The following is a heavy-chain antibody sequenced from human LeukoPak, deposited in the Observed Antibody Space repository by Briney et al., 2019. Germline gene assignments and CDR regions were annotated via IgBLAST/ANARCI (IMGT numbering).Heavy chain of an antibody. CDR2: ISTDGSDT. Sequence: GGSLRLSCAAPGFTFSSYWMHWVRQAPGKGLVWVSRISTDGSDTTYADSVKGRFTISRDNAKNTLYLQMNSLRAEDTAVYFCAGLTKVGATLIDYWGQGALVTVSS. J-gene: IGHJ4*02. CDR1: GFTFSSYW. V-gene: IGHV3-74*01. D-gene: IGHD1-26*01. CDR3: AGLTKVGATLIDY.